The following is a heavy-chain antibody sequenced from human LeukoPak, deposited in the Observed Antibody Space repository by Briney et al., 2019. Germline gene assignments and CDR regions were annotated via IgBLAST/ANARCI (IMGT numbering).Heavy chain of an antibody. CDR2: ISSSSTDI. CDR1: GFTFSTYS. D-gene: IGHD2-2*01. V-gene: IGHV3-21*01. CDR3: VRDPSEASHPYYFDY. Sequence: GGSLRLSCAASGFTFSTYSMNWVRQAPGKGLEWVSSISSSSTDIYYGDSVKGRFTISRDNAKNSLYLQMNSLRVEDTAVYYCVRDPSEASHPYYFDYWGQGTLVTVSS. J-gene: IGHJ4*02.